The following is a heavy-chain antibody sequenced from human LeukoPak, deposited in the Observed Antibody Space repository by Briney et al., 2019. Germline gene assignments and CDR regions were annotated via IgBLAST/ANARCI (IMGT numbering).Heavy chain of an antibody. CDR2: LSGSGGST. CDR1: GFTFSCYA. J-gene: IGHJ4*02. V-gene: IGHV3-23*01. D-gene: IGHD3-22*01. CDR3: AKDVSSRITMIVVVIGKRYYFDY. Sequence: VGSLRLYCAASGFTFSCYAMSWVGQAPGKGLDWVSALSGSGGSTYYADSVKGRFTISRDNSKPALYRQKNTLRAEYTAVYYCAKDVSSRITMIVVVIGKRYYFDYWGQGTLVTVSS.